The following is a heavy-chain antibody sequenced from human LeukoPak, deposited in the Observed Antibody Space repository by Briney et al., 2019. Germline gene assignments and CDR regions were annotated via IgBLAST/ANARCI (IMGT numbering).Heavy chain of an antibody. V-gene: IGHV3-53*01. D-gene: IGHD1-1*01. J-gene: IGHJ4*02. CDR3: ARGPAGYN. Sequence: GGSLRLSGAASRFTFSSYEMNWVRQAPGKGLEWVSVIYSGGSTDYADSVKGRFTISRDNLKNTLYLQMNSLRAEDTAVYYCARGPAGYNWGQGTLVTFSS. CDR1: RFTFSSYE. CDR2: IYSGGST.